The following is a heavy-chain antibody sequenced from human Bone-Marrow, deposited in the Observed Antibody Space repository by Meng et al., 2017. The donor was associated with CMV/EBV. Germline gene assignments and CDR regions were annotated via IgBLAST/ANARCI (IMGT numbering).Heavy chain of an antibody. CDR2: MNPNSGNT. V-gene: IGHV1-8*01. CDR3: ARTRIEVEPDGRKIKYYNYGMDV. CDR1: GYTFTTYD. J-gene: IGHJ6*02. Sequence: ASVKVSCKASGYTFTTYDINWVRQATGQGLEWMGWMNPNSGNTGYAQKFQGRVTLTRVTSISTAYMELSSLTSDDTAVYYCARTRIEVEPDGRKIKYYNYGMDVWGQGNTVNV. D-gene: IGHD2-2*01.